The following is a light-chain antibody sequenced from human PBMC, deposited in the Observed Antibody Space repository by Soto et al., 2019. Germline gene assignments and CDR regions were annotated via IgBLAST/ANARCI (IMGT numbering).Light chain of an antibody. CDR3: QQRSSWPIT. Sequence: EIVLTQSPATLSLSPGERATLSCRASQSVDTYLAWHQHRPGQAPRLLIYYASRRATGIPARFSGSGSGTDFTLTISSLEPEDFAVYYCQQRSSWPITFGQGTRLEMK. CDR1: QSVDTY. V-gene: IGKV3-11*01. CDR2: YAS. J-gene: IGKJ5*01.